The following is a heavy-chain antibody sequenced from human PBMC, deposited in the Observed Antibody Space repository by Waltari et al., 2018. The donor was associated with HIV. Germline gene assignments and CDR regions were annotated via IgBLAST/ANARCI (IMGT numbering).Heavy chain of an antibody. Sequence: EVQLLESGGGSEQPGGSLRLSCAASGFTFSDYAMTGVRQAQGQGLEWLYVFTKRGDSTYYADPVKGRFTISRANSKNTLFLQMSSLRGEDTAVYYCAKLVRGAKDKSYYYGMDVWGQGPTVTVS. D-gene: IGHD3-10*01. CDR2: FTKRGDST. CDR1: GFTFSDYA. J-gene: IGHJ6*02. V-gene: IGHV3-23*01. CDR3: AKLVRGAKDKSYYYGMDV.